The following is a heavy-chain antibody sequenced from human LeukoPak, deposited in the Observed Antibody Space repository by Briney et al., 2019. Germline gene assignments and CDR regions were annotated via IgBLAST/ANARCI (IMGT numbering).Heavy chain of an antibody. Sequence: KSSETLSLTCAVYGGSFSGYYWSWIRQPPGKGLEWIGEINHSGSTNYNPSLKSRVTISVDTSKNQFSLKLSSVTAADTAVYYCARGGSYDFWSGWPPRPKLFDYWGQGTLVTVSS. CDR1: GGSFSGYY. CDR2: INHSGST. J-gene: IGHJ4*02. V-gene: IGHV4-34*01. D-gene: IGHD3-3*01. CDR3: ARGGSYDFWSGWPPRPKLFDY.